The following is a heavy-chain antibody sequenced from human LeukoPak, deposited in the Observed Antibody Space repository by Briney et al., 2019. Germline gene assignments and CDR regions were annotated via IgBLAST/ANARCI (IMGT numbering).Heavy chain of an antibody. CDR2: ISSSSSTI. V-gene: IGHV3-48*02. J-gene: IGHJ4*02. CDR3: ARGLWFGELLPLGFDY. D-gene: IGHD3-10*01. Sequence: GGSLRLSCAASGFTFSSYSMNWVRQAPGKGLEWVSYISSSSSTIYYADSVKGRFTISRDNAKNSLYLQMNSLRDEDTAVYYCARGLWFGELLPLGFDYWGQGTLVTVSS. CDR1: GFTFSSYS.